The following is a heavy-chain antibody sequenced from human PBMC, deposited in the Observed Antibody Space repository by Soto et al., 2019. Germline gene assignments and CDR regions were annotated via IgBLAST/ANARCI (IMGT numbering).Heavy chain of an antibody. CDR3: ARDNIVVVVAATGPYYYYYGMDV. D-gene: IGHD2-15*01. V-gene: IGHV3-30-3*01. Sequence: HPGGSLRLSCAASGFTFSSYAMHWVRQAPGKGLEWVAVISYDGSNKYYADSVKGRFTISRDNSKNTLYLQMNSLRAEDTAVYYCARDNIVVVVAATGPYYYYYGMDVWGQGTTVTVSS. CDR2: ISYDGSNK. CDR1: GFTFSSYA. J-gene: IGHJ6*02.